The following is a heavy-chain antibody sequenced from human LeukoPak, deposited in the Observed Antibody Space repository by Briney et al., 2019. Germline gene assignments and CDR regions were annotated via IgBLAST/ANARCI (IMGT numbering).Heavy chain of an antibody. CDR1: GYTFTTFG. CDR2: ISAYNGNT. D-gene: IGHD3-3*01. CDR3: ARGTYYDFWSGYSPDGGSPTDY. V-gene: IGHV1-18*01. Sequence: ASVKVSCRTSGYTFTTFGISWVRQAPGQGLEWMGWISAYNGNTNYAQKLQGRVTMTTDTSTSTAYMELRSLRSDDTAVYYCARGTYYDFWSGYSPDGGSPTDYWGQGTLVTVSS. J-gene: IGHJ4*02.